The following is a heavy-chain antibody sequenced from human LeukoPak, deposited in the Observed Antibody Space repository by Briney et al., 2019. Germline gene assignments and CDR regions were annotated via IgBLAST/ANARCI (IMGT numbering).Heavy chain of an antibody. J-gene: IGHJ5*02. Sequence: SETLSLTCTVPGDSISGYYWSWIRQPAEKGLEWIGRIYSSGSANYNPSLKSRVTMSLDTSKKQFYLQMNSVTAADTAIYYCARERSSGLALWGQGALVTVSS. CDR2: IYSSGSA. V-gene: IGHV4-4*07. D-gene: IGHD6-19*01. CDR1: GDSISGYY. CDR3: ARERSSGLAL.